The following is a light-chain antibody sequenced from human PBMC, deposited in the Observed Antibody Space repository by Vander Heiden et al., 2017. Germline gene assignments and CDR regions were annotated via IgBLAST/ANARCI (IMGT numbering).Light chain of an antibody. CDR1: QSISSY. CDR2: AAS. Sequence: DIQMTQSPSSLSASVGDRVTITCRASQSISSYLNWYQQKPGKAPKLLIYAASSLQSGVPSRFSGSGSGTDFTLTISSLQPEDFATYYCQQCYSALPLTFGGGTKVEIK. J-gene: IGKJ4*01. V-gene: IGKV1-39*01. CDR3: QQCYSALPLT.